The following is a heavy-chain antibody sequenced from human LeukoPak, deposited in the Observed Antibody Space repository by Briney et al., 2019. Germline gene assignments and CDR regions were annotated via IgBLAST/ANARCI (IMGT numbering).Heavy chain of an antibody. Sequence: SGTLSLTCAVSGGSISSNNWWGWVRQPPGKGLEWIGEINHSGSTNYNPSLKSRVTISVDTSKNQFSLKLSSVTAADTAVYYCARLRFLGHYYFDYWGQGTLVTVSS. D-gene: IGHD3-3*01. CDR2: INHSGST. CDR1: GGSISSNNW. J-gene: IGHJ4*02. V-gene: IGHV4-4*02. CDR3: ARLRFLGHYYFDY.